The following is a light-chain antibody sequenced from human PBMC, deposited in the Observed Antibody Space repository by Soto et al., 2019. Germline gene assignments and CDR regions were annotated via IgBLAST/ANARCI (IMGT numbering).Light chain of an antibody. CDR3: ETWDSDTVV. CDR1: SGHSSFI. J-gene: IGLJ7*01. Sequence: QPVLTQSSSASASLGSSVKLTCTLSSGHSSFIIAWHQQQPGKAPRYLMKLEGSGNYNKGSGVPDRFSGSSSGADRYLTISNLQFEDEADYYCETWDSDTVVFGGGTQLT. V-gene: IGLV4-60*02. CDR2: LEGSGNY.